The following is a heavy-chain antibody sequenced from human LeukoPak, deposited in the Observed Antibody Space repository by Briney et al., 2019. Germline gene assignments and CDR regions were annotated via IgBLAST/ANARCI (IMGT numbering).Heavy chain of an antibody. V-gene: IGHV1-2*02. CDR3: ARDIRPRVESFDY. J-gene: IGHJ4*02. CDR2: INPISGGT. D-gene: IGHD3-3*01. CDR1: GYTFTDYH. Sequence: GASVKVSCKTSGYTFTDYHLHWVRQAPGQGLEWMGWINPISGGTSYAQKIQGRVTMTRDTSINTAYMELSGLRSDDTAVYFCARDIRPRVESFDYWGQGTLVAVSS.